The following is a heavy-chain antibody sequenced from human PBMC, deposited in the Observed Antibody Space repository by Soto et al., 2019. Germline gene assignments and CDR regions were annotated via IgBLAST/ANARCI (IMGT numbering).Heavy chain of an antibody. V-gene: IGHV4-30-4*01. J-gene: IGHJ6*02. D-gene: IGHD1-1*01. CDR2: IYYSGST. CDR3: AGEGTWSGYYYYGMDV. CDR1: GGSISSGDYY. Sequence: PSETLSLTCTVSGGSISSGDYYWSWIRQPPGKGLEWIGYIYYSGSTNYNPSLKSRVTISVDTSKNQFSLKLSSVTAADTALYYCAGEGTWSGYYYYGMDVWGQGTTVTVSS.